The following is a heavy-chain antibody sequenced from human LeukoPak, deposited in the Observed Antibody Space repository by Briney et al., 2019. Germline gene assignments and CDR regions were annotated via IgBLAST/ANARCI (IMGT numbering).Heavy chain of an antibody. CDR2: IKQDESEK. CDR3: ARAAYDYVWGSYRHPDY. D-gene: IGHD3-16*02. J-gene: IGHJ4*02. V-gene: IGHV3-7*01. Sequence: PGGSLRLSCAASGFTFSSYWMSWVRQAPGKGRGWVANIKQDESEKYYVDSVKGRFTISRDNAKNSLYLQMNSVRAEDTAVYYCARAAYDYVWGSYRHPDYWGQGTLVTVSS. CDR1: GFTFSSYW.